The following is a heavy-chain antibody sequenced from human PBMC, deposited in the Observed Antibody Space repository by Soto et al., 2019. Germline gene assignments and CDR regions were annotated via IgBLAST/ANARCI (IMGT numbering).Heavy chain of an antibody. V-gene: IGHV3-23*01. CDR1: GFTFNTYA. CDR3: AGGLDLPPYYFHYGMDV. Sequence: EVQLLESGGDLVQPGGSLRLSCTASGFTFNTYAMSWVRQAPGKGLEWVSTISPDGKNTYFADSVRGRFTISRDNSRKTLYLQMNILRAEDTALYSCAGGLDLPPYYFHYGMDVWGLGTTVTVSS. J-gene: IGHJ6*02. CDR2: ISPDGKNT. D-gene: IGHD3-16*01.